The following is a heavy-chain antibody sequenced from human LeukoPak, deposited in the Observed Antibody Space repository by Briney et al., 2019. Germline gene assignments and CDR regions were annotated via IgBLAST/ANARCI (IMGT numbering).Heavy chain of an antibody. CDR2: IWYDGSNK. J-gene: IGHJ4*02. D-gene: IGHD3-22*01. Sequence: PGGSLRLSCAASGFTFSSYGMHWVRQAPGKGLEWVAVIWYDGSNKYYADSVKGRFTISRDNSKNTLYLQMNSLRAEDTAVYYCARESQPEYGYSWGVNLDYWGQGTLVTVSS. CDR1: GFTFSSYG. V-gene: IGHV3-33*01. CDR3: ARESQPEYGYSWGVNLDY.